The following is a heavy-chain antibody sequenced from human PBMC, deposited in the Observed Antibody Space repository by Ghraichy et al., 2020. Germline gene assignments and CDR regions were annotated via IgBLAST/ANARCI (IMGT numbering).Heavy chain of an antibody. CDR3: ARDRNYYGSGTYYNSNY. V-gene: IGHV1-18*01. D-gene: IGHD3-10*01. J-gene: IGHJ4*02. Sequence: APVKVSCKASGYTFISHGISWVRQAPGQGLEWMGWITTSSGHANYAQNFQGRVAMTRDTSTSTAYMELRSLRSDDTAVYYCARDRNYYGSGTYYNSNYWGQGTLVTVSS. CDR2: ITTSSGHA. CDR1: GYTFISHG.